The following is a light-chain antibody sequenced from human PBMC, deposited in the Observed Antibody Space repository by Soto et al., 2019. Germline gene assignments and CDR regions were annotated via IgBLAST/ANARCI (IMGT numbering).Light chain of an antibody. V-gene: IGLV2-14*01. CDR1: SSDVGNYIF. CDR3: VSYTTSASYV. CDR2: DIN. Sequence: QSVLTHPASVSGSPGQSITISCTGTSSDVGNYIFVSWYRQHPGKAPKLMIYDINNRPSGVSNRFSGSKSGNTASLTISGLQAEDDADYYCVSYTTSASYVFGTGTKLTVL. J-gene: IGLJ1*01.